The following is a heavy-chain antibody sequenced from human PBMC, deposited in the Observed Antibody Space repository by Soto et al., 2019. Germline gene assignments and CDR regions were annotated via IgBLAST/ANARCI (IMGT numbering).Heavy chain of an antibody. J-gene: IGHJ4*02. Sequence: PVEVSCKASGGTFSSYAISWVRQAPGQGLEWMGGIIPIFGTANYAQKFQGRVTITADESTSTAYMELSSLRSEDTAVYYCARLYSSSWFFDYWGQGTLVTVSS. CDR1: GGTFSSYA. V-gene: IGHV1-69*13. D-gene: IGHD6-13*01. CDR2: IIPIFGTA. CDR3: ARLYSSSWFFDY.